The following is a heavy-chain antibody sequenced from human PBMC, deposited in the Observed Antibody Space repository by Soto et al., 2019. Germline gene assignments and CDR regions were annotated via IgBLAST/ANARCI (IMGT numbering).Heavy chain of an antibody. CDR2: IYYSGST. J-gene: IGHJ4*02. V-gene: IGHV4-31*03. CDR1: GGSISSGGYY. D-gene: IGHD3-22*01. CDR3: ARALDEYYDSSGYYKYFDY. Sequence: SETLSLTCTVSGGSISSGGYYWSWIRQHPGKGLEWIGYIYYSGSTYYNPSLKSRVTISVDTSKNQFSLKLSSVTAADTAVYYCARALDEYYDSSGYYKYFDYWGQGTLVTVSS.